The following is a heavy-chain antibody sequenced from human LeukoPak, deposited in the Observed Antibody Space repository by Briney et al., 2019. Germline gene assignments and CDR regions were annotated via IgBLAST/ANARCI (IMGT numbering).Heavy chain of an antibody. CDR3: ARDLRDTARTLDY. V-gene: IGHV3-21*01. CDR1: GFTFSGYR. D-gene: IGHD5-18*01. CDR2: ISSSSAYI. Sequence: GGSLRLSCAASGFTFSGYRMNWVRQAPGKGLEWVSSISSSSAYISYTDSVRGRFTISRDNAKNSLYLQMNSLRAEDTAVYFCARDLRDTARTLDYWGQGTLLTVSS. J-gene: IGHJ4*02.